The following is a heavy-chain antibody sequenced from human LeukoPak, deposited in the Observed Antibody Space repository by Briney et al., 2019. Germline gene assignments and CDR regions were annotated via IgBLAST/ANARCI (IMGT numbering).Heavy chain of an antibody. CDR2: INAGNGNT. CDR3: ARDYYDSSGYHSQYYFDY. D-gene: IGHD3-22*01. CDR1: GYTFTSYA. Sequence: ASVKVSFKASGYTFTSYAMHWVRQAPGQRLEWMGWINAGNGNTKYSQKFQGRVTITRDTSASTAYMELSSLRSEDTAVYYCARDYYDSSGYHSQYYFDYWGQGTLVTVSS. V-gene: IGHV1-3*01. J-gene: IGHJ4*02.